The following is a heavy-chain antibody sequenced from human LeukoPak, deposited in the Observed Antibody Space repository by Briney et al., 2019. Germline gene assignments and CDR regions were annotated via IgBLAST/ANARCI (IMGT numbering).Heavy chain of an antibody. CDR1: GFTFDDYT. V-gene: IGHV3-43*01. J-gene: IGHJ4*02. D-gene: IGHD3-16*01. CDR3: AKRADYADFIDY. CDR2: ISEDGDFT. Sequence: GGSLRLSCAASGFTFDDYTMHWVRQAPGKGLEWVSLISEDGDFTYYADSVKGRFTVSRDNSKNSLYVQMNSLRTEDTALYYCAKRADYADFIDYWGQGTLVTVSS.